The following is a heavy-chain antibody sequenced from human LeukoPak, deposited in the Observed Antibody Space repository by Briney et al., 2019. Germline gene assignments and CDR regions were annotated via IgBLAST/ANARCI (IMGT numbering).Heavy chain of an antibody. D-gene: IGHD2-15*01. CDR3: ARYCGGGDCYSKALDY. J-gene: IGHJ4*02. CDR2: IYHSGST. Sequence: SETLSLTCTVSGVSINKYYWSWIRQPPGKGLEWIGYIYHSGSTYYNPSLKSRVTISVDRSKNQFSLKLSSVTAADTAVYYCARYCGGGDCYSKALDYWGQGILVTVSS. V-gene: IGHV4-59*12. CDR1: GVSINKYY.